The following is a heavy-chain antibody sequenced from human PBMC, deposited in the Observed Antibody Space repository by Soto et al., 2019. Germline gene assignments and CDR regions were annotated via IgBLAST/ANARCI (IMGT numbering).Heavy chain of an antibody. CDR2: ISGSGGST. CDR1: GFTFSSYA. CDR3: ARDRWLQHSFFY. Sequence: EVQLLESGGGLVQPGGSLRLSCAASGFTFSSYAMSWVRQAPGKGLEWVSAISGSGGSTYYADSVKGRFTISRDNSKNTLYLQMNSLRAEDTAVYYCARDRWLQHSFFYWGQGTLVTVSS. J-gene: IGHJ4*02. V-gene: IGHV3-23*01. D-gene: IGHD3-3*02.